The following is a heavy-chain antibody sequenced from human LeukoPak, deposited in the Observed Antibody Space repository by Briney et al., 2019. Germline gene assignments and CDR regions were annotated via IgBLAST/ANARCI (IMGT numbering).Heavy chain of an antibody. Sequence: GASVKVSCKASGGTFSTYAIVWVRQAPGQGLEWMGGIIPIFGSANYAQKFQGRVTITTDESTSTAYMELSSLRSEDTALYYCARVFRRSFDSWGQGTLVTVSS. J-gene: IGHJ5*01. D-gene: IGHD1-14*01. CDR1: GGTFSTYA. CDR2: IIPIFGSA. CDR3: ARVFRRSFDS. V-gene: IGHV1-69*05.